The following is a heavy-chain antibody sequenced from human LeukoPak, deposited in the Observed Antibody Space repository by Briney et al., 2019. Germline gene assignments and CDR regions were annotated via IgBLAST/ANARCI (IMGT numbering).Heavy chain of an antibody. CDR1: GGSISSYY. CDR2: VYYSGST. D-gene: IGHD3-3*01. J-gene: IGHJ6*02. V-gene: IGHV4-59*01. Sequence: SETLSLTCTVSGGSISSYYWSWIRQPPGKGLEWIGYVYYSGSTNYNPSLKSRVTISVDTSKNQFSLKLSSVTAADTAVYYCARDFRSGYYPSNYGMDVWGQGTTVTVSS. CDR3: ARDFRSGYYPSNYGMDV.